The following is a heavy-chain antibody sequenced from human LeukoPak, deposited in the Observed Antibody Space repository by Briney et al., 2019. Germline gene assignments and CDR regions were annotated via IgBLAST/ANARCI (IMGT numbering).Heavy chain of an antibody. Sequence: SETLSLTCTVSGGSISSGGYYWSWIRQHPGKGLEWIGYIYYSGSTYYNPSLKSRVTISVDTSKNQFSLKLSSVTAADTAVHYCARGVTMVRGALHGMDVWGQGTTVTVSS. V-gene: IGHV4-31*03. CDR3: ARGVTMVRGALHGMDV. CDR1: GGSISSGGYY. D-gene: IGHD3-10*01. CDR2: IYYSGST. J-gene: IGHJ6*02.